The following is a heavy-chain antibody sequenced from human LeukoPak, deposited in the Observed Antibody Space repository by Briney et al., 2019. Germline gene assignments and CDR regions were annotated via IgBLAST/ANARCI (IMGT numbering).Heavy chain of an antibody. Sequence: PSETLSLTCTVSGGSISSHYWSWIRQPPGKGLEWIGYIYYTGSINYNPSLKSRVTISVDTSKNQFSLKLSSMTAADTAVYYCARAIGITIFGVVIIPGWFDPWGQGTLVTVSS. CDR3: ARAIGITIFGVVIIPGWFDP. CDR1: GGSISSHY. CDR2: IYYTGSI. J-gene: IGHJ5*02. V-gene: IGHV4-59*08. D-gene: IGHD3-3*01.